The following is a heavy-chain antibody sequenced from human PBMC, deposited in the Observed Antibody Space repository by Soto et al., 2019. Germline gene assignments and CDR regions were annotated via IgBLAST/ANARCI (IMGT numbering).Heavy chain of an antibody. Sequence: GGSLRLSCAASGFTFDGYAMHLVRQAPGKGLEWVSGISWNSGSIGYADSVKGRFTISRDNAKNSLYLQMNSLRAEDTALYYCVAYYDSSGLSSFFDYWGQGTRVTLFS. J-gene: IGHJ4*02. CDR3: VAYYDSSGLSSFFDY. CDR1: GFTFDGYA. D-gene: IGHD3-22*01. CDR2: ISWNSGSI. V-gene: IGHV3-9*01.